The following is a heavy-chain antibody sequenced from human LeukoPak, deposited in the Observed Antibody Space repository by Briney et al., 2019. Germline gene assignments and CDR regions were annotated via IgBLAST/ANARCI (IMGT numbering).Heavy chain of an antibody. CDR2: IYSGGTT. CDR3: ARSTRALVPTADDAFDF. V-gene: IGHV3-66*02. D-gene: IGHD2-2*01. J-gene: IGHJ3*01. Sequence: PGGSLRLSCAASGFTVRSNYMSWVRQAPGKGLDWVSLIYSGGTTYYADSVKGRFTISRDNSKNTLYLQMGSLRAEDTAVYYCARSTRALVPTADDAFDFWGQGTMVTVSS. CDR1: GFTVRSNY.